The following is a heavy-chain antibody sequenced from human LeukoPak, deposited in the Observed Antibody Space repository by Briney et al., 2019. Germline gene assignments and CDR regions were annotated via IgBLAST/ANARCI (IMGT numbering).Heavy chain of an antibody. J-gene: IGHJ3*01. V-gene: IGHV3-74*01. CDR3: ASFRDTDN. D-gene: IGHD2-21*01. CDR1: GLTFSNVW. CDR2: INTAGST. Sequence: GGSLRLSCEVSGLTFSNVWMHWVRQTSGQGLVWVCRINTAGSTVYADPVKGRFTISRDNAKNMVYLQMNSLRTEDTAVYYCASFRDTDNWGRGTMVTVSS.